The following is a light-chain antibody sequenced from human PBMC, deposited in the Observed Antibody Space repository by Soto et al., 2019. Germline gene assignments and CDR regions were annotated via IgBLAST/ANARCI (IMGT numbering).Light chain of an antibody. Sequence: EIVLTQSPGTLSLSPGERATLSCRASQSVSSSYLAWYQQKPCQAPRLLIYGASSRATGIPARFSGSGSGTDFTLTISRLEPEDFAVYYCQQYGSSPTFGGGTKVEIK. CDR1: QSVSSSY. CDR3: QQYGSSPT. J-gene: IGKJ4*01. CDR2: GAS. V-gene: IGKV3-20*01.